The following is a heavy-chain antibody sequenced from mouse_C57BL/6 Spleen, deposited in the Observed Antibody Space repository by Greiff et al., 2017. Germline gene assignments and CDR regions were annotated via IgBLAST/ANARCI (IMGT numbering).Heavy chain of an antibody. D-gene: IGHD4-1*01. CDR3: ARLKVGRHAMDY. J-gene: IGHJ4*01. V-gene: IGHV1-54*01. Sequence: VQLQQSGAELVRPGTSLKVSCKASGYAFTNSLIEWVKQRPGQGLEWIGVINPGSGGTNYNEKFKGQATLTADKSSSTAYLQLSSLTSEDSAVYFCARLKVGRHAMDYWGQGTSVTVSS. CDR1: GYAFTNSL. CDR2: INPGSGGT.